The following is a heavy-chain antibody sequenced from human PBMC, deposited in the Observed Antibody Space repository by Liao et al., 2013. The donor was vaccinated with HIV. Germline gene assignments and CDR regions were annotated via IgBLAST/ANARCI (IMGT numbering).Heavy chain of an antibody. CDR2: INHSGST. Sequence: QVQLQQWGAGLLKPSETLSLTCAVYGGSFSTFRGYYWSWIRQPPGKGLEWIGEINHSGSTNYKSSLKSRVTISVDTSKNQFSLKLSSVTAADTAVYYCTGSQAAFDIWGQGTMVTVSS. CDR1: GGSFSTFRGYY. D-gene: IGHD2-15*01. V-gene: IGHV4-34*01. J-gene: IGHJ3*02. CDR3: TGSQAAFDI.